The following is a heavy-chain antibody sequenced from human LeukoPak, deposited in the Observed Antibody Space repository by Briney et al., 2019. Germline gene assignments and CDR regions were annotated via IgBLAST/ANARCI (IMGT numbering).Heavy chain of an antibody. V-gene: IGHV1-8*01. J-gene: IGHJ6*02. CDR2: MNPNSGNT. CDR1: GYTFTSCD. Sequence: GASVKVSCKASGYTFTSCDINWVRQATGQGLEWMGWMNPNSGNTGYAQKFQGRVTMTRNTSISTAYMELSSLRSEDTAVYYCARDITMVRSNIRDVWGQGTTVTVSS. CDR3: ARDITMVRSNIRDV. D-gene: IGHD3-10*01.